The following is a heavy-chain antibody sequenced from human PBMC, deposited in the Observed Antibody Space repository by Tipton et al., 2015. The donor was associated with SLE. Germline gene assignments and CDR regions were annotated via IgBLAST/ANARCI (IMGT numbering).Heavy chain of an antibody. Sequence: QSGPEVKKPGASVKVSCKASGYTFTNYYIHWVRQAPGQGLEWMGMINPSGDSTNYAQKFQGRVTMTSDTSTSTVHMELSSLRSEDTAVYYCARGGGGLQYWGQGTLVTVSA. V-gene: IGHV1-46*01. D-gene: IGHD3-16*01. CDR1: GYTFTNYY. CDR2: INPSGDST. CDR3: ARGGGGLQY. J-gene: IGHJ4*02.